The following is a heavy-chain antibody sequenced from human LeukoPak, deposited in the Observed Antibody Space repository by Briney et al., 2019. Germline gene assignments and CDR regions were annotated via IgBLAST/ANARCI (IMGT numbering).Heavy chain of an antibody. CDR2: IYTSGST. Sequence: SETLSLTCTVSGGSISSYYWSWIRQPAGKGLEWIGRIYTSGSTNYNPSLKSRVTMSVDTSKNQFSLKLSSVTAADTAVYYCARDDPSFCSSTSCYFNWFDPWGQGTLVTVSS. CDR1: GGSISSYY. J-gene: IGHJ5*02. D-gene: IGHD2-2*01. CDR3: ARDDPSFCSSTSCYFNWFDP. V-gene: IGHV4-4*07.